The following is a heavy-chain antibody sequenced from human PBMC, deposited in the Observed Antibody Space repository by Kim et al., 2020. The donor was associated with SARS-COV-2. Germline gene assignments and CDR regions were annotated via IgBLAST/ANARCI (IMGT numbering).Heavy chain of an antibody. CDR2: ISSNGGST. Sequence: GGSLRLSCSASGFTFSSYAMHWVRQAPGKGLEYVSAISSNGGSTYYADSVKGRFTISRDNSKNTLYLQMSSLRAEDTAVYYCLGYCSSTSCKAAPGFRDYWGQGTLVTVSS. D-gene: IGHD2-2*01. J-gene: IGHJ4*02. CDR3: LGYCSSTSCKAAPGFRDY. CDR1: GFTFSSYA. V-gene: IGHV3-64D*06.